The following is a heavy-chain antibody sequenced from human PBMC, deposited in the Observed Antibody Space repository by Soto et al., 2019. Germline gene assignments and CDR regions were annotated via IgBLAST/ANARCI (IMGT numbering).Heavy chain of an antibody. Sequence: PSETLSLTCTVSGGSISSGGYYWSWIRQPPGKGLEWIGEINHSGSTNYNPSLKSRVTISEDTSKNQFSLNLSSVTAADTGVYYCARGRTITNTFYYYYAVDVWGQGTTVTVSS. D-gene: IGHD1-1*01. CDR3: ARGRTITNTFYYYYAVDV. CDR2: INHSGST. V-gene: IGHV4-39*07. J-gene: IGHJ6*02. CDR1: GGSISSGGYY.